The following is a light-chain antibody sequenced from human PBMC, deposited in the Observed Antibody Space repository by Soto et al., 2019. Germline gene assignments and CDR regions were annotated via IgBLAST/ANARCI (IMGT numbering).Light chain of an antibody. CDR2: DAS. CDR1: QSVNSY. CDR3: QQRYSWPPIT. V-gene: IGKV3-11*01. Sequence: EIVLTQSPATLSLSPGERATLSCRASQSVNSYLAWYQQKPGQAPRLLIYDASNRATGIPARFSGSGSGTDFTLTISRLEPEDFAVYYCQQRYSWPPITFGQGTRLGIK. J-gene: IGKJ5*01.